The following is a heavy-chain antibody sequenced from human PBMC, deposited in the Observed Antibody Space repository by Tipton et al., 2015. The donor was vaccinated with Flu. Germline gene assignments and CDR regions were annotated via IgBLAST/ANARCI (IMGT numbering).Heavy chain of an antibody. J-gene: IGHJ2*01. CDR3: ARGVTQGRFFDL. CDR2: ISPSTST. D-gene: IGHD2-21*02. V-gene: IGHV4-34*01. Sequence: TLSLTCAVYTGSFSGYYWTWIRRPPGKGLEWVREISPSTSTNYNPSLKSRVTISLDTSKNQFSLKLISVTAADTAVYHCARGVTQGRFFDLWGRGTLVTVSS. CDR1: TGSFSGYY.